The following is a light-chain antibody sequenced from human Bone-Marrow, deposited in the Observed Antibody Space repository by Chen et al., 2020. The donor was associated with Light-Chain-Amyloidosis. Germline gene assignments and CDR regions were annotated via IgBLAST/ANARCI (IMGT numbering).Light chain of an antibody. J-gene: IGLJ3*02. CDR1: NIGSTS. V-gene: IGLV3-21*02. CDR2: DDS. Sequence: SYVLTQPSPLSVAPGQTATLACGGNNIGSTSVHWYQQTPGQAPLLVVYDDSDRPSGIPERLSGSNSGNTATLTISRVEAGDEADYYCQVWDRSSDRPVFGGGTKLTVL. CDR3: QVWDRSSDRPV.